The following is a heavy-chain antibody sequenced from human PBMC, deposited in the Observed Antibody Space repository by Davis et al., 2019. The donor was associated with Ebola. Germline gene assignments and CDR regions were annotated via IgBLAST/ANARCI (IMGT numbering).Heavy chain of an antibody. D-gene: IGHD3-22*01. CDR2: IWNDGTKK. Sequence: GESLKISCAASGFTFPTHVMHWVRQAPGKGLEWVAGIWNDGTKKNYGNSVKGRFTISRDNSKNTWYLEMNTLRAEDTAVYYCARETYDSSNFYPSAFDIWGQGTLVTVSS. V-gene: IGHV3-33*01. CDR3: ARETYDSSNFYPSAFDI. CDR1: GFTFPTHV. J-gene: IGHJ3*02.